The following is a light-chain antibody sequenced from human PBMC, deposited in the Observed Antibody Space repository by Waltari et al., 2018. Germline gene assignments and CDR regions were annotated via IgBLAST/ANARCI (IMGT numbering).Light chain of an antibody. CDR1: NIGDKS. CDR2: DDG. CDR3: QVWDSTSGVV. Sequence: SSVLTQPPSVSVAPGKTARITCGENNIGDKSVHWYQQKPGQAPVMVIYDDGGRPSGIPEQFSGSNSGNTATLTISRVEAGDEADYYCQVWDSTSGVVFGGGTKLTVL. J-gene: IGLJ2*01. V-gene: IGLV3-21*04.